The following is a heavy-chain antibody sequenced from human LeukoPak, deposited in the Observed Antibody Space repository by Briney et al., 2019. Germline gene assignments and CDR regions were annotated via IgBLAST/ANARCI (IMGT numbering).Heavy chain of an antibody. CDR1: GNSFGDYY. CDR3: ARRVRVIPNWFDP. D-gene: IGHD2-21*01. CDR2: IYTSGST. V-gene: IGHV4-4*07. J-gene: IGHJ5*02. Sequence: PSETLSLTCTVSGNSFGDYYWSWIRQPAGKGLEWIGRIYTSGSTTYNPSLKSRVTISVDTSKNQFSLKLTSVTAADTAVYYCARRVRVIPNWFDPWGQGTLVTVSS.